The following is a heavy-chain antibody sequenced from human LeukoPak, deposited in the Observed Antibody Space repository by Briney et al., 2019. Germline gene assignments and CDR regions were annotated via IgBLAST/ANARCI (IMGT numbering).Heavy chain of an antibody. Sequence: GGSLRLSCAASGFTFSSYAMTWVRQAPGKGLEWVSAISGSGGSTYYADSVKGRFTSSRDNSKNTLYLQMTSLRAEDTAVYYCARNGGHRPFDYWGQGTLVTVSS. D-gene: IGHD4-23*01. CDR2: ISGSGGST. V-gene: IGHV3-23*01. J-gene: IGHJ4*02. CDR1: GFTFSSYA. CDR3: ARNGGHRPFDY.